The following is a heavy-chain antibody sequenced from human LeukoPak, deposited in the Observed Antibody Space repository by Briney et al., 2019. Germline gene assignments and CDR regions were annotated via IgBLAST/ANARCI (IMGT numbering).Heavy chain of an antibody. Sequence: GGSLRLSCAASGFTFRSYAMHWVRQAPGKGLEWVAVISYDGSNKYHADSVKGRFTISRDNSKNTLYLQMNSLRAEDTAVYYCANTDYYGSGSYYNGDYWGQGTLVTVSS. CDR2: ISYDGSNK. J-gene: IGHJ4*02. D-gene: IGHD3-10*01. V-gene: IGHV3-30-3*01. CDR1: GFTFRSYA. CDR3: ANTDYYGSGSYYNGDY.